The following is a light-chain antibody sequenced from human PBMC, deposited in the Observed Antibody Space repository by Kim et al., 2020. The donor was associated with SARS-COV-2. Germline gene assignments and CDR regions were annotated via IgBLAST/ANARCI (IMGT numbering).Light chain of an antibody. Sequence: SVSPGQTASITCSGDKLGDKDASWYQQKPVQSPVVVIFRDNRRPSGIPERFSGSNSGNTATLTISGTQAMDEADYYCQAWDSSIYVFGTGTKVTVL. CDR1: KLGDKD. V-gene: IGLV3-1*01. CDR2: RDN. J-gene: IGLJ1*01. CDR3: QAWDSSIYV.